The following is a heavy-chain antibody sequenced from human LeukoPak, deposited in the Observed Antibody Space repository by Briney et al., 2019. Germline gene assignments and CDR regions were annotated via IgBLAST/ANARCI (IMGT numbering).Heavy chain of an antibody. CDR2: IYYSGTT. CDR3: AREDPQTTVPEGMDD. CDR1: GGSISHYY. J-gene: IGHJ6*02. V-gene: IGHV4-59*01. Sequence: SETLSLTCTVSGGSISHYYWSWIRQSPGKGLEWIGYIYYSGTTNYNPSLKSRVTISVDTSRNQFSLQLRSVTAADTAVYYCAREDPQTTVPEGMDDWGQGTTVIVSS. D-gene: IGHD4-17*01.